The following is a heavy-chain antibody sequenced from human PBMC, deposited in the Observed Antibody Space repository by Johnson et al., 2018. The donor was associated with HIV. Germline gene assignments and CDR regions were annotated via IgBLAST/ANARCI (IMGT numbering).Heavy chain of an antibody. CDR2: IKQDGSEK. CDR1: GFTFSNAW. J-gene: IGHJ3*01. V-gene: IGHV3-7*01. Sequence: LVESGGGLVKPGGSLRLSCAASGFTFSNAWMSWVRQAPGKGLEWVANIKQDGSEKYYVDSVKGRFTISRDNAKNSLYLQMNSLRAEDTAVYYCAKDPTEYTPDVVDVWGQGTMVTVSS. CDR3: AKDPTEYTPDVVDV. D-gene: IGHD1-14*01.